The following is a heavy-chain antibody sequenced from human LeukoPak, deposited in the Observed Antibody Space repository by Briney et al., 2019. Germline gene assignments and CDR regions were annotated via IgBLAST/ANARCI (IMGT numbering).Heavy chain of an antibody. Sequence: ASVKVSCKASDYTFTNYGISWGRQAPGQGLGWMGCISAYNGNTNQAQKLQGRVTMTTDTSTRTAYMELRSLRSDDTAVYYCARDYYDSSGYYYVFAYWGQGTLVTVSS. V-gene: IGHV1-18*01. CDR2: ISAYNGNT. J-gene: IGHJ4*02. D-gene: IGHD3-22*01. CDR1: DYTFTNYG. CDR3: ARDYYDSSGYYYVFAY.